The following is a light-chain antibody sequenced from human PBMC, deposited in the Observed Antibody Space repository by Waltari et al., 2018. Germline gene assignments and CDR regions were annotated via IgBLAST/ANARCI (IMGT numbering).Light chain of an antibody. J-gene: IGLJ3*02. CDR2: DTS. V-gene: IGLV7-46*01. CDR3: LLLFGDTQV. Sequence: QAVVTQEPSLTVSPGGTVTLTCDSSPGPVTSGHYPYGFQQKPGQVPRTLIYDTSNKHPGTPARCSGSLRGGKAGLTVAGAQPEDEAAYYCLLLFGDTQVFGGGTKLTVL. CDR1: PGPVTSGHY.